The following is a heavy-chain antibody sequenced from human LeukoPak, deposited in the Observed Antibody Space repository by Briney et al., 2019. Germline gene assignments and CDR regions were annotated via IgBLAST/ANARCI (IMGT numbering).Heavy chain of an antibody. D-gene: IGHD3-9*01. CDR2: IYHSGST. Sequence: SETLSLTCAVSGGSISSSNWWSWVRQPPGKGLEWIGEIYHSGSTNYNPSLKSRVTISVDKSKNQFSLKLSSVTAADTAVYYCARSCDILTGYAYYFDYWGQGTLVTVSS. CDR3: ARSCDILTGYAYYFDY. J-gene: IGHJ4*02. CDR1: GGSISSSNW. V-gene: IGHV4-4*02.